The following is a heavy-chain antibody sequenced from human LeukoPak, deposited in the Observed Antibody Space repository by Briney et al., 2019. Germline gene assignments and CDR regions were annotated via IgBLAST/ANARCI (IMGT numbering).Heavy chain of an antibody. D-gene: IGHD3-10*01. CDR2: ISSSSSII. J-gene: IGHJ4*02. CDR3: ARPHSGPLFDY. CDR1: GSSFSSYS. V-gene: IGHV3-48*02. Sequence: GGSLRLSCAASGSSFSSYSMNWVRQAPGKGLEWASYISSSSSIIYYADSVKGRFTISRDNAKNSLYLQMNSLRDDDTAVYYCARPHSGPLFDYWGQGTLVTVSS.